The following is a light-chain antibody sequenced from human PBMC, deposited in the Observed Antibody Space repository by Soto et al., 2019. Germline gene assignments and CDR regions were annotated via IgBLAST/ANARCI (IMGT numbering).Light chain of an antibody. V-gene: IGLV2-18*01. CDR2: EVN. CDR1: SSDVGSYNR. Sequence: QSVLTQPPSVSGSPGQSVTISCTGTSSDVGSYNRPSWYQQPPGTAPKLIMYEVNTRPSGVPDRFSGSKSGSTASLTISGLQPEDEADYYCSLYISGSTDVFGTGTKVTVL. CDR3: SLYISGSTDV. J-gene: IGLJ1*01.